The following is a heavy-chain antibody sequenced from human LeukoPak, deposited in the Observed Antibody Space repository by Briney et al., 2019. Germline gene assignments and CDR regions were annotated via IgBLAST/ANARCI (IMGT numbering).Heavy chain of an antibody. Sequence: PSETLSLTCAVYGGSFSGYYWSWIRQPPGKGLEWIGEINHSGSTNYNPSLKSRVTISVDTSKNQFSLKLSSVTAADTAVYYCARPDSSGWYRLTYSWFDPWGQGTLVTVSS. V-gene: IGHV4-34*01. CDR1: GGSFSGYY. CDR3: ARPDSSGWYRLTYSWFDP. D-gene: IGHD6-19*01. J-gene: IGHJ5*02. CDR2: INHSGST.